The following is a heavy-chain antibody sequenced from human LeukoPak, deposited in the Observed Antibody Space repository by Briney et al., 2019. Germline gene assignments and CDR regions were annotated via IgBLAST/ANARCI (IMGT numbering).Heavy chain of an antibody. V-gene: IGHV1-18*01. CDR3: AREGYYDILTGYLSIEDY. D-gene: IGHD3-9*01. CDR1: GYTFTSYG. Sequence: ASVKVSCKASGYTFTSYGISWVRQAPGQGLEWMGWISAYNGNTNYAQKLQGRVTITTDTSTSTAYMELRSLRSDDTAVHYCAREGYYDILTGYLSIEDYWGQGTLVTVSS. CDR2: ISAYNGNT. J-gene: IGHJ4*01.